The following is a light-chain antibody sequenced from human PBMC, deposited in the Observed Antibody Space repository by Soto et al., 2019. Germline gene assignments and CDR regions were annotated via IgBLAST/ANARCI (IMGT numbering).Light chain of an antibody. CDR2: GAS. J-gene: IGKJ2*01. V-gene: IGKV3-20*01. Sequence: EIVFTQSPGTLSLSPGERATLSCRASQSVSSSYLVWYQQKPGQAPRLVISGASSRATGIPDRFTGSGSGADFTLTINSLEPEDFAVYYCQQFVSSPYTFGQGTKVDIK. CDR1: QSVSSSY. CDR3: QQFVSSPYT.